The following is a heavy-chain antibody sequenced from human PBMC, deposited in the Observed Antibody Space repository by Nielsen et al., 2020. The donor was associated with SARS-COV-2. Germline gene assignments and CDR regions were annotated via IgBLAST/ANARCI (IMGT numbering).Heavy chain of an antibody. V-gene: IGHV3-21*01. D-gene: IGHD1-20*01. CDR3: ARDRITGTSYFDL. J-gene: IGHJ2*01. CDR1: GFIFSDYK. CDR2: ISGSSRYI. Sequence: GESLKISCAASGFIFSDYKMNWVRQAPGKGLEWVSCISGSSRYIYYADSVKGRFTISRDNSKNTLYLQMNRLRAEDTAVYYCARDRITGTSYFDLWGRGTLVTVSS.